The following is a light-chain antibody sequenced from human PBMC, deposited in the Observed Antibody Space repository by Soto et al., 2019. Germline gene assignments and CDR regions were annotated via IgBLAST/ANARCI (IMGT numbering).Light chain of an antibody. V-gene: IGLV2-14*03. Sequence: QSALTQPASVSGSPGQSITISCAGTTSDIGGYNYVTWYQHHPGKAPKIIIHDVTNRPSGVSNRFSGSKSGNTASLTISGLQAEDEAEYFCSSYTSSTTYVFGRGTKLTVL. J-gene: IGLJ1*01. CDR2: DVT. CDR1: TSDIGGYNY. CDR3: SSYTSSTTYV.